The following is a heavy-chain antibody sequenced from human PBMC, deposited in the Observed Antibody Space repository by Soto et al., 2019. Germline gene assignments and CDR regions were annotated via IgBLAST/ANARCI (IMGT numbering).Heavy chain of an antibody. CDR3: ARVPPWGNSAGDYYLQQYDS. V-gene: IGHV1-3*01. CDR1: GFTFPSYA. CDR2: INGGSGNT. D-gene: IGHD3-10*01. J-gene: IGHJ4*02. Sequence: GASVNVSCQSSGFTFPSYAIHWLRQAPGKRPQGMGWINGGSGNTKYSQDFQGRVTFTSDTFATTAYLELSILRAEDTAVYYCARVPPWGNSAGDYYLQQYDSWGQGTPVTVSS.